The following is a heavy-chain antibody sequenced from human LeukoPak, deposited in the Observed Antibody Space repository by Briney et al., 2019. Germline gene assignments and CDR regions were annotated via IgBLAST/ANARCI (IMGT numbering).Heavy chain of an antibody. D-gene: IGHD2/OR15-2a*01. V-gene: IGHV4-4*02. J-gene: IGHJ4*02. Sequence: TLSLTCGVSGGSIDITNYWSWVRQAPGKGLEWIGEISHSGATNYNPSLRSRVTMFLDRANNQFSLSLTSVTAADSAVYYCTRENRPFCPFAYWGQGVLVTVSS. CDR1: GGSIDITNY. CDR2: ISHSGAT. CDR3: TRENRPFCPFAY.